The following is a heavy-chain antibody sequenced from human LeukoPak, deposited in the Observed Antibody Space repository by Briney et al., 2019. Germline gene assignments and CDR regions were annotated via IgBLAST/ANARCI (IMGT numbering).Heavy chain of an antibody. CDR3: ARVGFHSSGYYFLGNEN. Sequence: SETLSLTCTVSGGSISSYYWNWIRQPPGKGLEWIGYIYYSGSTNYNPSLKSRVTISVDTSKNQFSLKLNSMTAADTAMYYCARVGFHSSGYYFLGNENWGEATWVTVSS. V-gene: IGHV4-59*01. D-gene: IGHD3-22*01. CDR1: GGSISSYY. CDR2: IYYSGST. J-gene: IGHJ1*01.